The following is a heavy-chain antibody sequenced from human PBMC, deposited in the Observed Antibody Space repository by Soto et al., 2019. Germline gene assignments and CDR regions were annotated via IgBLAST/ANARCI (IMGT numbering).Heavy chain of an antibody. CDR3: ARVRRGYYPYYYYGMDV. D-gene: IGHD6-25*01. CDR1: GGSISSGGYY. J-gene: IGHJ6*02. CDR2: IYYSGST. V-gene: IGHV4-31*03. Sequence: QVQLQESGPGLVKPSQTLSLTCTVSGGSISSGGYYWSWIRQHPGKGMEWIGYIYYSGSTYYNPSLKSRVTISVDTSKNQFSLKLSSVTAADTAVYYCARVRRGYYPYYYYGMDVWGQGTTVTVSS.